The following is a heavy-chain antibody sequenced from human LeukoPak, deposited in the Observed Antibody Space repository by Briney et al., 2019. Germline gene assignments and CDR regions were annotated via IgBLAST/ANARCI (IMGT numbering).Heavy chain of an antibody. D-gene: IGHD3-10*01. CDR3: AINENILWFGELLLSSDAFDI. J-gene: IGHJ3*02. CDR1: GYTFTGYY. V-gene: IGHV1-2*02. CDR2: INPNSGGT. Sequence: ASVKVSCKASGYTFTGYYMHWVRQAPGQGLEWMGWINPNSGGTNYAQKFQGRVTITADKSTSTAYMELSSLRSEDTAVYYCAINENILWFGELLLSSDAFDIWGQGTMVTVSS.